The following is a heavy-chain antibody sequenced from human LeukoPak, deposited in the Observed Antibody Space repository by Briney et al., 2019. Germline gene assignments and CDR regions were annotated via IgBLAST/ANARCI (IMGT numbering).Heavy chain of an antibody. CDR2: IRYDGSNK. J-gene: IGHJ6*03. V-gene: IGHV3-30*02. CDR3: AKGITIFGVVIRYYYYMDV. CDR1: GFTFSSYG. Sequence: PGGSLRLSCAASGFTFSSYGRHWVRQAPGKGLEWVAFIRYDGSNKYYADSVKGRFTISRDNSKNTLYLQMNSLRAEDTAVYYCAKGITIFGVVIRYYYYMDVWGKGTTVTVSS. D-gene: IGHD3-3*01.